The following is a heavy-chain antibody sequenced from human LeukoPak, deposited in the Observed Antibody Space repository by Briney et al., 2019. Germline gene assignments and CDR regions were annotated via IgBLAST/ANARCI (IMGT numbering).Heavy chain of an antibody. J-gene: IGHJ4*02. CDR3: ASEQYYYDSSGYYYEGNFDY. CDR1: GGSFNPYS. V-gene: IGHV4-34*01. D-gene: IGHD3-22*01. CDR2: INDSGST. Sequence: SETLSLTCAVYGGSFNPYSRSWIRQPPGKGLEWIGEINDSGSTNYNPSLKSRVTILRDTSKNQFSLKLSSVTAADTAVYYCASEQYYYDSSGYYYEGNFDYWGQGTLVTVSS.